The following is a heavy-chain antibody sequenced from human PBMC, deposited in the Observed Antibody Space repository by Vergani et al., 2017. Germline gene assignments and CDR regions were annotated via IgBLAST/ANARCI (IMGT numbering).Heavy chain of an antibody. CDR1: GGSISSYY. V-gene: IGHV4-39*01. CDR3: ARGGRGSSGWYSLSWFDP. J-gene: IGHJ5*02. Sequence: QVQLQESGPGLVKPSETLSLTCTVSGGSISSYYWGWIRQPPGKGLEWIGSIYYSGSTYYNPSLKSRVTISVDTSKNQFSLKLSSVTAADTAVYYCARGGRGSSGWYSLSWFDPWGQGTLVTVSS. CDR2: IYYSGST. D-gene: IGHD6-19*01.